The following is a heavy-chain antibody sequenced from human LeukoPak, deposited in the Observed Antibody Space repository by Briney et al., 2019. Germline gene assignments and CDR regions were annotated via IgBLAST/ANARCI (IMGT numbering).Heavy chain of an antibody. CDR3: AKDHRFSTMVRGVLFDY. D-gene: IGHD3-10*01. CDR1: GFTFSSYA. CDR2: ISGSGGST. J-gene: IGHJ4*02. V-gene: IGHV3-23*01. Sequence: GGSLRLSCAASGFTFSSYAMSWVRQAPGKGLEWVSAISGSGGSTYYADSVKGRFTISRDNSKNTLYLQMNSLRAEDTAVYYCAKDHRFSTMVRGVLFDYWGQGTLVTVSS.